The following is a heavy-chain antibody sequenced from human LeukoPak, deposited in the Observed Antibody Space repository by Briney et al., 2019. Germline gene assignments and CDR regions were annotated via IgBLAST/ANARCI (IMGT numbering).Heavy chain of an antibody. V-gene: IGHV1-18*01. CDR3: ARDRSSSWYGPIDY. CDR2: ISAYNGNT. D-gene: IGHD6-13*01. J-gene: IGHJ4*02. Sequence: ASVKVSCKASGYTFTSYGISWVRQAPGQGLEWVGWISAYNGNTNYAQKLQGRVTMTTDTSTSTAYMELRSLRSDDTAVYYCARDRSSSWYGPIDYWGQGTLVTVSS. CDR1: GYTFTSYG.